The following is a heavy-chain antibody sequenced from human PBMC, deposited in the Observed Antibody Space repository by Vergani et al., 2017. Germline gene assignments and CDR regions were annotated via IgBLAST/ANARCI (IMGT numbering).Heavy chain of an antibody. Sequence: QVQLVESGGGVVKPGRSLRISCAASGYTFNQYGMHWVRPAPGKGLEWVAVTWYDGNNKQYADSVKGRFTISRDNSKSTMYLQMNSLRDEDTGVYYCARDLRLLYNRFDPWGQGTLVTVSS. CDR1: GYTFNQYG. J-gene: IGHJ5*02. CDR2: TWYDGNNK. D-gene: IGHD1-14*01. V-gene: IGHV3-33*01. CDR3: ARDLRLLYNRFDP.